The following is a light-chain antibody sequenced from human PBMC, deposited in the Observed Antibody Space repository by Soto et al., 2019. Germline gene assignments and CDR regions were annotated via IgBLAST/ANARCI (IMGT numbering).Light chain of an antibody. J-gene: IGKJ3*01. CDR3: QQYGSSPPTVT. V-gene: IGKV3-20*01. CDR2: GAN. CDR1: QSVSSRY. Sequence: EIVLTQSPGTLSLSPGERATLSCRASQSVSSRYLAWYQQKPGQAPRLLLFGANRRATGIPDRFSGSGSGTDFTLTISRLEPEDFVVYYCQQYGSSPPTVTFGPGTKVDIK.